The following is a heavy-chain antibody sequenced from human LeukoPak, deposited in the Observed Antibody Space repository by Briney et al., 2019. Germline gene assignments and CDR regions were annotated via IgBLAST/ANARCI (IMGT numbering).Heavy chain of an antibody. V-gene: IGHV3-9*01. CDR2: TSWNSGSI. CDR3: AKGPLGYCSSTSCYPGLSYFDY. J-gene: IGHJ4*02. CDR1: GFTFDDYA. D-gene: IGHD2-2*01. Sequence: GGSLRLSCAASGFTFDDYAMHWVRQAPGKGLEWVSGTSWNSGSIGYADSVKGRFTISRDNAKNSLYLQMNSLRAEDTALYYCAKGPLGYCSSTSCYPGLSYFDYWGQGTLVTVSS.